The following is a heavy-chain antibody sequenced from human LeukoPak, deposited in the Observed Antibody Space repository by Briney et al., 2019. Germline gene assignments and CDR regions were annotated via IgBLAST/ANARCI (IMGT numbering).Heavy chain of an antibody. CDR1: GFTFSSYA. D-gene: IGHD3-22*01. J-gene: IGHJ4*02. CDR2: ITDSGTGT. CDR3: ASRESYYDTFAVNY. V-gene: IGHV3-23*01. Sequence: GGSLRLSCAASGFTFSSYALSWVRQAPGKGLEWVSGITDSGTGTYYADSVKGRFTISRDNAKNSLYLQMNSLRAEDTAVYYCASRESYYDTFAVNYWGQGTLVTVSS.